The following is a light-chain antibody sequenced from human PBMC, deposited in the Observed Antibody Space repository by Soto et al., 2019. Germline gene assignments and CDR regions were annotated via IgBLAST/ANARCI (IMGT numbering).Light chain of an antibody. V-gene: IGKV3-11*01. CDR1: QSVSTY. CDR2: GPS. CDR3: QPRYSWPPT. J-gene: IGKJ1*01. Sequence: EIVLTQSPATLSLSPGERATLSCRASQSVSTYLAWYQQKPGQAPRLLVYGPSNRATGIPARFSGSGSGSDFALTMSSLEAEDFAVYYCQPRYSWPPTFGPGTKVDIK.